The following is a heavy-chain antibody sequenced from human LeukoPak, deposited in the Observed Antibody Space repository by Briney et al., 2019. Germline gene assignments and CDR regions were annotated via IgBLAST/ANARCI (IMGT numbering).Heavy chain of an antibody. D-gene: IGHD5-12*01. Sequence: GASVKVSCKASGYTFTGYYMHWVRQAPGQGLEWMGWINPNRGGTNYAQKFQGRVTMTRDTSISTAYMELSRLRSDDTAVYYCARSLYSGYDLGYWGQGTLVTVSS. J-gene: IGHJ4*02. CDR1: GYTFTGYY. CDR2: INPNRGGT. V-gene: IGHV1-2*02. CDR3: ARSLYSGYDLGY.